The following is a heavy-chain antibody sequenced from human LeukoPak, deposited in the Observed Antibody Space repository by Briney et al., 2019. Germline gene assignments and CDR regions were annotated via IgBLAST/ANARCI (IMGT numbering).Heavy chain of an antibody. V-gene: IGHV4-34*01. CDR3: ARGSSSSQRIDY. Sequence: SETLSLTCTVSGGSISSYCWSWIRQPPGKGLEWIGEINHSGSTNYNPSLKSRVTISVDTSKNQFSLKLSSVTAADTAVYYCARGSSSSQRIDYWGQGTLVTVSS. CDR2: INHSGST. J-gene: IGHJ4*02. CDR1: GGSISSYC. D-gene: IGHD6-6*01.